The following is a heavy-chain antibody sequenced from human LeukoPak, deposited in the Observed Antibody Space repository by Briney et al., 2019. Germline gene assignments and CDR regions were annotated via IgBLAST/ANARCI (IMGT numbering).Heavy chain of an antibody. D-gene: IGHD3-10*02. V-gene: IGHV3-48*03. J-gene: IGHJ6*04. Sequence: GGSLRLSCEGSGFSFSGYEMNWVRQTPGKGLEWVAYIGSSGTTIYYADSVKGRFTISRDNAKNSLYLQMNSLRAEDTAVYYCAELGITMIGGVWGKGTTVTISS. CDR3: AELGITMIGGV. CDR2: IGSSGTTI. CDR1: GFSFSGYE.